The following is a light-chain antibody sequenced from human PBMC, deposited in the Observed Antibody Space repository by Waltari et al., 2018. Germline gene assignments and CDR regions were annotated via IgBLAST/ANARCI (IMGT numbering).Light chain of an antibody. CDR1: SSNIGNNF. CDR3: GTWDSSLSVGL. Sequence: QSVLTQPPSVSAAPGQKVTISCSGSSSNIGNNFVSWYQHPPGTAPHPPIYHQNPRTPGIPDRVSGCKSGTADTLGITGLQTGDEADYYCGTWDSSLSVGLFGGGTKLTVL. V-gene: IGLV1-51*01. J-gene: IGLJ2*01. CDR2: HQN.